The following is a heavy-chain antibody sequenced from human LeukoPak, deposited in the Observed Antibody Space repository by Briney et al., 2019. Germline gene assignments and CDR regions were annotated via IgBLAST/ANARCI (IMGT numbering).Heavy chain of an antibody. CDR2: IIPIFGTA. CDR3: ARDRGEYGDYDPYYYYGMDV. CDR1: GGTFSSYA. V-gene: IGHV1-69*13. Sequence: SVKVSCKASGGTFSSYAISWVRRAPGQGLEWMGGIIPIFGTANYAQKFQGRVTITADESTSTAYMELSSLRSEDTAVYYCARDRGEYGDYDPYYYYGMDVWGQGTTVTVSS. D-gene: IGHD4-17*01. J-gene: IGHJ6*02.